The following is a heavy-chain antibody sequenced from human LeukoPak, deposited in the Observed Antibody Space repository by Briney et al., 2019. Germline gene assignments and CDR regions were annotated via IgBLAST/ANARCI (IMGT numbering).Heavy chain of an antibody. Sequence: PSETLSLTCTVSSGSIGGHYWHWIRQPPGQGLEWIGFVYYSGSTNYNPSLKSRVTMSVDTSKNQFSLKLSSVAAADTAVYYCAREHVSGSFPTWGQGTLVTVSS. CDR3: AREHVSGSFPT. V-gene: IGHV4-59*11. CDR2: VYYSGST. J-gene: IGHJ5*02. D-gene: IGHD3-10*01. CDR1: SGSIGGHY.